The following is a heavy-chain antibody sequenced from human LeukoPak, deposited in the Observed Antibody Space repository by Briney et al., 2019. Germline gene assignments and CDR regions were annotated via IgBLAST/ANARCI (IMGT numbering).Heavy chain of an antibody. J-gene: IGHJ6*03. V-gene: IGHV3-21*01. CDR3: ARDTGSSYSFPYYMDV. CDR1: VFTFSSYS. Sequence: VGSLRLSCAASVFTFSSYSMNWVRQAPGTGLEWVSSICSSKSYIYYAHSVKGIFNIYRDNAKHSLYLQMNSLRAEDTAVYYCARDTGSSYSFPYYMDVWGKGTTVTVSS. D-gene: IGHD6-6*01. CDR2: ICSSKSYI.